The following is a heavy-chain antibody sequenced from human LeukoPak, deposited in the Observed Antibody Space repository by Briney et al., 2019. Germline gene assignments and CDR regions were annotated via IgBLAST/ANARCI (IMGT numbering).Heavy chain of an antibody. J-gene: IGHJ3*02. Sequence: GGSLRLSCAASEFTFRNYAIHWVRQAPGKALEWVTIISDGGSGQYYADSVKGRFTISRDNSKNTVYLQMNSLRAEDTAVYYCARDSSYDDAFDIWGQGTMVTVSS. CDR3: ARDSSYDDAFDI. V-gene: IGHV3-30*04. D-gene: IGHD6-19*01. CDR1: EFTFRNYA. CDR2: ISDGGSGQ.